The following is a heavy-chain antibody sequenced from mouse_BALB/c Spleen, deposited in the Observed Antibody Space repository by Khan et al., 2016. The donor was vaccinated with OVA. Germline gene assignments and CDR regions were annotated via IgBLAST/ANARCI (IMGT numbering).Heavy chain of an antibody. CDR2: ISYSGST. D-gene: IGHD2-3*01. CDR3: ARDGYPGYYYAMDY. J-gene: IGHJ4*01. V-gene: IGHV3-2*02. Sequence: EVKLQESGPGLVKPSQSLSLTCTVTGYSITSDYAWNWIRQFPGNKLEWMGYISYSGSTSYNPSLKSRISITRDTSKNQFFLQLNSVTTEDTATYYCARDGYPGYYYAMDYWGQGTSVTVSS. CDR1: GYSITSDYA.